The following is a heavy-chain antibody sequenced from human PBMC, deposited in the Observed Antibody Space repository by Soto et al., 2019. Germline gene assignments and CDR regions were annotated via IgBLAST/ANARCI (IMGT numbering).Heavy chain of an antibody. CDR2: INPSGGST. Sequence: ASVKVSCKASGYTFTSYYMHWVRQAPGQGLEWMGIINPSGGSTSYAQKFQGGVTMTRDTSTSTVYMELSSLRSEDTAVYYCARDRVNYDFWSGYYYFDYWGQGTLVTVSS. V-gene: IGHV1-46*01. CDR3: ARDRVNYDFWSGYYYFDY. J-gene: IGHJ4*02. CDR1: GYTFTSYY. D-gene: IGHD3-3*01.